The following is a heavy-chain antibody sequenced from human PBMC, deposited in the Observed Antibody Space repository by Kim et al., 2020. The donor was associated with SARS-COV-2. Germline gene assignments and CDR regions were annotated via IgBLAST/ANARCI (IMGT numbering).Heavy chain of an antibody. CDR3: ARAETLLRYFDWLPNRDDAFDI. V-gene: IGHV1-3*01. D-gene: IGHD3-9*01. CDR2: INAGNGNT. Sequence: ASVKVSCKASGYTFTSYAMHWVRQAPGQRLEWMGWINAGNGNTKYSQKFQGRVTITRVTSASTAYMELSSLRSEDTAVYYCARAETLLRYFDWLPNRDDAFDIWGQGTMVTVSS. CDR1: GYTFTSYA. J-gene: IGHJ3*02.